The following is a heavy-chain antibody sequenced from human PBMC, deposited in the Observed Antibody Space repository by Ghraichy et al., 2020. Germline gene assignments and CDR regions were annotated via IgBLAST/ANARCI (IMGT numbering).Heavy chain of an antibody. J-gene: IGHJ2*01. CDR3: ARETMYSGSYYDVWYFDL. CDR1: GFTFSSYG. V-gene: IGHV3-33*01. Sequence: GGSLRLSCAASGFTFSSYGMHWVRQAPGKGLEWVAVIWYDGSNKYYADSVKGRFTISRDNSKNTLYLQMNSLRAEDTAVYYCARETMYSGSYYDVWYFDLWGRGTLVTVSS. D-gene: IGHD1-26*01. CDR2: IWYDGSNK.